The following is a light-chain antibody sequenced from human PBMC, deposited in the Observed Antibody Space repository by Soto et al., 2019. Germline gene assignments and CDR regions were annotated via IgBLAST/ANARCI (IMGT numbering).Light chain of an antibody. CDR2: GAS. J-gene: IGKJ1*01. V-gene: IGKV3-20*01. Sequence: EIVLTQSPGTLSLSPGERATLSCRASQSVSSSYLAWYQQKPGQAPRPLIYGASSRAIGIPDRFSGRGSGTDFTLTISRLEPEDFAVYYCQQYGSSPWTFGQATKVEIK. CDR1: QSVSSSY. CDR3: QQYGSSPWT.